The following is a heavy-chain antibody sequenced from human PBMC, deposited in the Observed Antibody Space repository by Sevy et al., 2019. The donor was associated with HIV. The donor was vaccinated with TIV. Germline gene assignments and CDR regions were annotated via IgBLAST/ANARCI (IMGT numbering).Heavy chain of an antibody. V-gene: IGHV3-33*01. J-gene: IGHJ4*02. D-gene: IGHD3-22*01. CDR2: IWSDGAYQ. CDR3: ARGGYYYDNAAYYAFDS. CDR1: GFTFSAYA. Sequence: GESLKISCTTSGFTFSAYAMHWVRQAPGKGLEWVAIIWSDGAYQYHGDSVKGRFTISRDNSKNTLYLQMNSLRVEDTAVYYCARGGYYYDNAAYYAFDSWGQGTLVTVSS.